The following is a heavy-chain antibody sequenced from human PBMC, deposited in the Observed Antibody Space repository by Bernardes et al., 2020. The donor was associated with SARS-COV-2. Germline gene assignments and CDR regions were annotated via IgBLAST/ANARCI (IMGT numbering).Heavy chain of an antibody. CDR1: GFTFSNYA. CDR2: ISGSGGST. Sequence: GGSLRLSCAASGFTFSNYAMSWVRQAPGKGLEWVSTISGSGGSTYYADSVKGRFTISRDNSKNTLYLQMNSLRAEDTAVYYCAKKYSRVVELSAAPHNVDAFDIWGQGTMVTVSS. D-gene: IGHD1-7*01. V-gene: IGHV3-23*01. J-gene: IGHJ3*02. CDR3: AKKYSRVVELSAAPHNVDAFDI.